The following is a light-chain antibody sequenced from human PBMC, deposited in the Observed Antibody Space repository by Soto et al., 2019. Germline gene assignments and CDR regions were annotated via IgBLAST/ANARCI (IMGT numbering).Light chain of an antibody. J-gene: IGKJ1*01. Sequence: ENVLTQSPCTLSLSPGERATLSCRASQSVSSSYLAWYQQKPGQAPRLLIYGASNRATGIPDRFSGSGSGTDFTLTINRLEPEDSAVYYCQQYGSSGTFGQGTKADI. CDR2: GAS. V-gene: IGKV3-20*01. CDR1: QSVSSSY. CDR3: QQYGSSGT.